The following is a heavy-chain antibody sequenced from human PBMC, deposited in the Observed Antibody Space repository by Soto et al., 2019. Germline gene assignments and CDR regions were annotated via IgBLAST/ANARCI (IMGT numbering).Heavy chain of an antibody. CDR3: ARGLLGFRHPNWFDP. CDR1: GGTFSSYT. J-gene: IGHJ5*02. Sequence: QVQLVQSGAEVKKPGSSVKVSCKASGGTFSSYTISWVRQAPGQGLEWMGRIIPILGIANYAQKFQGRVTITADKSTSTAYMELSSLRSEDTAVYYCARGLLGFRHPNWFDPWGQGTLVTVSS. CDR2: IIPILGIA. V-gene: IGHV1-69*02. D-gene: IGHD2-21*01.